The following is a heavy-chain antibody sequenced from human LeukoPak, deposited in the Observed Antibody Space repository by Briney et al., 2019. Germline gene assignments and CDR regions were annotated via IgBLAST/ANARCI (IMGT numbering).Heavy chain of an antibody. CDR1: GFTFSDYY. CDR2: ISSSGSTI. Sequence: GGSLRLSCAASGFTFSDYYTSWIRQAPGKGLEWVSYISSSGSTIYYADSVKGRFTISRDNAKNSLYLQMNSLRAEDTAVYYCARVHYYYYMDVWGKGTTVTISS. V-gene: IGHV3-11*04. J-gene: IGHJ6*03. CDR3: ARVHYYYYMDV.